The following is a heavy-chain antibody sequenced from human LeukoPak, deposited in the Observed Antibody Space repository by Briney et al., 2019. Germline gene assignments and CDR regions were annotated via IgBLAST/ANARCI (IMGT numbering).Heavy chain of an antibody. CDR1: GGSFSGYY. D-gene: IGHD6-13*01. CDR2: INHSGST. Sequence: SETLSLTXAVYGGSFSGYYWSWIRQPPGKGLEWIGEINHSGSTNYNPSLKSRVTISVDTSKNQFSLKLSSVTAADTAVYYCARERGRIRGSSWYRWGQGTLVTVSS. J-gene: IGHJ4*02. V-gene: IGHV4-34*01. CDR3: ARERGRIRGSSWYR.